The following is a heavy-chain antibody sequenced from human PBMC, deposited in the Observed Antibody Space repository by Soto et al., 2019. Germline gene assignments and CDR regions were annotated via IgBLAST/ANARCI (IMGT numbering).Heavy chain of an antibody. Sequence: SETLSLTCTVSGGSISSGGYYWSWIRQHPGKGLEWIGYIYYSGSTYYNPSLKSRVTISVDTSKNQFSLKLSSVTAADTAVYYCVRDFADTNIFFVPWREGTLVTVPQ. V-gene: IGHV4-31*03. J-gene: IGHJ5*02. CDR3: VRDFADTNIFFVP. CDR2: IYYSGST. D-gene: IGHD3-3*02. CDR1: GGSISSGGYY.